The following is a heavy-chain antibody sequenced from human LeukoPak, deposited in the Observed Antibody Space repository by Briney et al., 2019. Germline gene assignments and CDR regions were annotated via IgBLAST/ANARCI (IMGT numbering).Heavy chain of an antibody. D-gene: IGHD4-17*01. Sequence: GGSLRLSCAASGFTVSSNYMSWVRQTPGKGLEWVSAISGSGGSTYYADSVKGRFTISRDNSKNTLYPQMNSLRAEDTAVYYCARDYGDYGWGQGTLVTVSS. CDR1: GFTVSSNY. J-gene: IGHJ4*02. CDR2: ISGSGGST. CDR3: ARDYGDYG. V-gene: IGHV3-23*01.